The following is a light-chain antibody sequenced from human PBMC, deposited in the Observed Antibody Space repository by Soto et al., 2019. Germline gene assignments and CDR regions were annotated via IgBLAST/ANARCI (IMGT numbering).Light chain of an antibody. J-gene: IGKJ5*01. Sequence: EIVLTQSPDTLSLSPGERATLSCRASQKITSSYLAWYQQKSGQAPRLPIYAASRRATGIPDRFSGSGSGPEFSLTIRRLEPEYFGVYDGQQYGGSPAITFGQGTRLEIK. V-gene: IGKV3-20*01. CDR2: AAS. CDR1: QKITSSY. CDR3: QQYGGSPAIT.